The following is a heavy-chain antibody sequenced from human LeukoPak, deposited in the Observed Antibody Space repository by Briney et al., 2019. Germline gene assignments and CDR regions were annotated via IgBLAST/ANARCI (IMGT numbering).Heavy chain of an antibody. Sequence: GGALRLSCAASGFIFSDYYMTWVRQAPGKGLEWISYITTNGASTYYANSVKGGFTISRDNAQTSLFLQMNSLRAEDTAVYYCARHKLVAPAAEYWYFDLWGRGTLVTVSS. CDR1: GFIFSDYY. D-gene: IGHD5-12*01. CDR3: ARHKLVAPAAEYWYFDL. V-gene: IGHV3-11*04. CDR2: ITTNGAST. J-gene: IGHJ2*01.